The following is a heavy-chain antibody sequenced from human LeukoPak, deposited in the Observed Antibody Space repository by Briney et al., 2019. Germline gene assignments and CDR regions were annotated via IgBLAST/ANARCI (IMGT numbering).Heavy chain of an antibody. Sequence: PSETLSLTCTVSGGSISSGGYYWSWIRQHPGKGLEWIGYIYYSGSTYYNPSLKSRVTISVDASKNQFSLKLSSVTAADTAVYYCARFTRGTSDYWGQGTLVTVSS. V-gene: IGHV4-31*03. D-gene: IGHD1-14*01. CDR2: IYYSGST. CDR1: GGSISSGGYY. CDR3: ARFTRGTSDY. J-gene: IGHJ4*02.